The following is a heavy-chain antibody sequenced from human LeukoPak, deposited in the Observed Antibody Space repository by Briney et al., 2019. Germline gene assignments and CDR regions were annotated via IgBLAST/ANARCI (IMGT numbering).Heavy chain of an antibody. CDR3: ARCLKTHYGSGSYASV. Sequence: SETLSLTCAVYGGSFSGYYWSWIRQPPGKGLEWIGEINHSGSTNYNPSLKSRVTISVDTSKNQFSLKLSSVTAADTAVYYCARCLKTHYGSGSYASVWGKGTTVTISS. V-gene: IGHV4-34*01. J-gene: IGHJ6*04. CDR2: INHSGST. D-gene: IGHD3-10*01. CDR1: GGSFSGYY.